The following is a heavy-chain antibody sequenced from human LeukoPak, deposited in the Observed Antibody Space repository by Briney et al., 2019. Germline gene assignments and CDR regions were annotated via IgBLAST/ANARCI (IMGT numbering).Heavy chain of an antibody. CDR3: ARILGFTLDY. CDR1: GFTFSSYS. V-gene: IGHV3-48*02. J-gene: IGHJ4*02. CDR2: SEYSGSTS. Sequence: GGSLRLSCAASGFTFSSYSMNWVRQAPGKGLEWVSYSEYSGSTSYYADSVKGRFTVSRDNAKNSLYLQMNSLRDEDTAVYYCARILGFTLDYWGQGTLVTVSS.